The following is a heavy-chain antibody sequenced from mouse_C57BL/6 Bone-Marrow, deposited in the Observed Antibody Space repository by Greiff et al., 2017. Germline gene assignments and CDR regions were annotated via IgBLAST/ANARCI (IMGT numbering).Heavy chain of an antibody. J-gene: IGHJ2*01. D-gene: IGHD2-5*01. Sequence: QVQLQQSGAELARPGASVKLSCKASGYTFTSYGISWVKQRTGQGLEWIGEIYPRSGNTYYNEKFNGKATLTADKSSSPAYMALRSLTSEDSAVYFCARGSYYSNYFDYWCQGTTLTVSS. CDR3: ARGSYYSNYFDY. CDR1: GYTFTSYG. CDR2: IYPRSGNT. V-gene: IGHV1-81*01.